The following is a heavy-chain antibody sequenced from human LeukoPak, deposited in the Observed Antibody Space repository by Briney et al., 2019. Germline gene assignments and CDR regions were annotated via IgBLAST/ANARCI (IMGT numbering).Heavy chain of an antibody. CDR2: INSDGSST. Sequence: PGGSLRLSCAASGFTFSSYWMHWVRQAPGKGLAWVSRINSDGSSTSYADSVKGRFTISRDNAKNTLYLQMNSLRAEDTAVYYCARDPRGSGSYFRHYWGRGTLVTVSS. CDR1: GFTFSSYW. D-gene: IGHD3-10*01. CDR3: ARDPRGSGSYFRHY. J-gene: IGHJ4*02. V-gene: IGHV3-74*01.